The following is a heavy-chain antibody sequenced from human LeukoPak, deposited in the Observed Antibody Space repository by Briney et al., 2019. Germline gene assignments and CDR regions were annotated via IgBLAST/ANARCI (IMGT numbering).Heavy chain of an antibody. Sequence: GGSLRLSCAASGFTVISYWMSWVRQAPGKGLEGVANIKQDGSERYYVDSVKGRFTISRDNAKNSLYLQMNSLRAEDTGVYYCAGSGWQVYFDYWGQGTLVTVSS. CDR1: GFTVISYW. V-gene: IGHV3-7*01. D-gene: IGHD6-19*01. J-gene: IGHJ4*02. CDR3: AGSGWQVYFDY. CDR2: IKQDGSER.